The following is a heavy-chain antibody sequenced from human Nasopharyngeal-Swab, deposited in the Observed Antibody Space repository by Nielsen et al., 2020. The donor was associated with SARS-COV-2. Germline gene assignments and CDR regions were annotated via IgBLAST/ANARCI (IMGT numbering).Heavy chain of an antibody. J-gene: IGHJ4*02. V-gene: IGHV4-59*08. D-gene: IGHD1-26*01. CDR3: ARQYSGSYGYDY. CDR2: IYSSGNT. CDR1: GGSINDFY. Sequence: GSLRLSCTVSGGSINDFYWSWIRQSPGKGLEWIGYIYSSGNTNYNPSLRSRVTISADTSKMQLSLKLRSVTAADTAFYYCARQYSGSYGYDYWGQGFLVTVSS.